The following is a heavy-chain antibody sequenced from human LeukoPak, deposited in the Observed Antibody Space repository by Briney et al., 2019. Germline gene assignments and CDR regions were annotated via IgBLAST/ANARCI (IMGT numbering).Heavy chain of an antibody. V-gene: IGHV3-23*01. D-gene: IGHD3-10*01. CDR1: GFTFSSYA. J-gene: IGHJ4*02. CDR3: AVTMVRGVIYYFDY. Sequence: GGSLRLSCAASGFTFSSYAMSWVRQAPGKGLEWVSVISSSGGTTYYADSVKGRFTISRDNAKNSLYLQMNSLRAEDTAVYYCAVTMVRGVIYYFDYWGQGTLVTVSS. CDR2: ISSSGGTT.